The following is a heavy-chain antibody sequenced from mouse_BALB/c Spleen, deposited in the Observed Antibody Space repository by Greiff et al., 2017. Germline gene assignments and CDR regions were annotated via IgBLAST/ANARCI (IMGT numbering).Heavy chain of an antibody. J-gene: IGHJ3*01. CDR3: ARHWDYDYDWFAY. D-gene: IGHD2-4*01. CDR1: GFTFSSYG. CDR2: ISSGGSYT. Sequence: EVKLVESGGDLVKPGGSLKLSCAASGFTFSSYGMSWVRQTPDKRLEWVATISSGGSYTYYPDSVKGRFTISRDNAKNTLYLQMSSLKSEDTAMYYCARHWDYDYDWFAYWGQGTLVTVSA. V-gene: IGHV5-6*02.